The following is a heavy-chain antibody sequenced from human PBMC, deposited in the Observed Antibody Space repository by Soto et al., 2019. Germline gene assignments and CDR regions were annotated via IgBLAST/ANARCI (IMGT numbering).Heavy chain of an antibody. J-gene: IGHJ6*02. CDR2: ISSRSYTI. CDR1: GFGFSPYR. D-gene: IGHD6-6*01. Sequence: EVQLVESGGGLVQPGGSRRLSCAASGFGFSPYRLNWFRQAQGKGLEWVSYISSRSYTIYYVNLVKGRFTISRDKAKISLYLQMNSLRDEDTAVYYCARGGSSSDNGMDVWGQGTTVTVSS. CDR3: ARGGSSSDNGMDV. V-gene: IGHV3-48*02.